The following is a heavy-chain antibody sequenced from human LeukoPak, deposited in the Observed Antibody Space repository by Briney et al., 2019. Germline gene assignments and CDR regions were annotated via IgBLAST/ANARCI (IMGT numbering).Heavy chain of an antibody. V-gene: IGHV4-59*08. D-gene: IGHD6-19*01. J-gene: IGHJ4*02. CDR1: GGSISSYY. CDR2: IYYSGST. Sequence: SETLSRTCTVSGGSISSYYWSWIRQPPGKGLEGIGYIYYSGSTNYNPSLKSRVTISVDTSKNQFSLKLSSVTAADTAVYYCARFLGQPSSGEFDYWGQGTLVTVSS. CDR3: ARFLGQPSSGEFDY.